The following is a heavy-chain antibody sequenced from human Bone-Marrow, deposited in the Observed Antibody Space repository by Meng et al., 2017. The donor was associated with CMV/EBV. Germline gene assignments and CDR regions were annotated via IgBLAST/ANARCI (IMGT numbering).Heavy chain of an antibody. CDR2: MNPNSGNT. J-gene: IGHJ4*02. D-gene: IGHD2-15*01. V-gene: IGHV1-8*01. Sequence: ASVKVSCKASGYTFSSYDINWVRQAPGQGLEWVGWMNPNSGNTGFEQMFQGRVTMTRNMSIRTAYMQLSSLRFEDTAVYYCARGKFGCSGGSCYSDFDSWGQGTLVTVSS. CDR1: GYTFSSYD. CDR3: ARGKFGCSGGSCYSDFDS.